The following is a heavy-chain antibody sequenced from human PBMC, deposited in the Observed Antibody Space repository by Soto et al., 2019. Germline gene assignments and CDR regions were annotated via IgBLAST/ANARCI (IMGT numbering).Heavy chain of an antibody. CDR1: GFIFSNYV. V-gene: IGHV3-23*04. Sequence: EVQLVDSGGGLVQPGGSLRLSCAASGFIFSNYVMSWVRQAPGKGLEWVSSISDSGGTXYYADSVKGRFTISRDNSKXXXXXXXXXXXXXXXXXXXXXXXXXXXXXFDYWGQGTLVTVSS. CDR2: ISDSGGTX. J-gene: IGHJ4*02. CDR3: XXXXXXXXXFDY.